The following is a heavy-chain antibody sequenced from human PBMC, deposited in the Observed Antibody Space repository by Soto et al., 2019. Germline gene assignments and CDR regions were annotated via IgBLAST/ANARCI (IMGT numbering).Heavy chain of an antibody. D-gene: IGHD3-22*01. CDR2: IIPIFGTA. J-gene: IGHJ4*02. CDR3: ARGLIYDSSGQFPFRIDY. Sequence: SVKVSCKASGCTLSSYAISWERQPPGQGLEWMGRIIPIFGTANYAQKFQGRVTITADESTSTAYMELSSLRSEDTAVYYCARGLIYDSSGQFPFRIDYWGQGTLVTVSS. CDR1: GCTLSSYA. V-gene: IGHV1-69*13.